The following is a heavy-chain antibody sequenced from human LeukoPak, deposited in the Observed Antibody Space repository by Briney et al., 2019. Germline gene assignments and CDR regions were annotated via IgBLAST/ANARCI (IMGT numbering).Heavy chain of an antibody. CDR3: ARPLTMIVGSHDAFDI. CDR1: GFTFITYN. D-gene: IGHD3-22*01. CDR2: ISSTSSSYR. J-gene: IGHJ3*02. Sequence: SGGSLRLSCAASGFTFITYNMNWVRQAPGKGLEWVSSISSTSSSYRYYADSVKGRFTISRDNAKNSLYLQMNSLRAEDTAVYYCARPLTMIVGSHDAFDIWGQGTTVTVSS. V-gene: IGHV3-21*01.